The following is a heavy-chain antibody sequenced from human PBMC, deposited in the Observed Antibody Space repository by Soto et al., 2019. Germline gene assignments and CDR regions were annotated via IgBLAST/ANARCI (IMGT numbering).Heavy chain of an antibody. CDR2: IYPRDSDT. D-gene: IGHD6-6*01. J-gene: IGHJ5*02. CDR3: ARPNQFITSRGISWLDP. CDR1: GYSFTDYW. V-gene: IGHV5-51*03. Sequence: GESLKISCKGSGYSFTDYWIGWVRQMPGRGQEWMGIIYPRDSDTRYSPSFQGQVTISADKSISTAYLQWSSLEASDTAMYYCARPNQFITSRGISWLDPWGQGTLVTVSS.